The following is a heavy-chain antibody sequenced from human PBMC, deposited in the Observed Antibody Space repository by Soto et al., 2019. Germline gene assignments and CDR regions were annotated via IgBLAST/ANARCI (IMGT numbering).Heavy chain of an antibody. CDR1: GFTFSVYA. CDR2: ISGSGGST. J-gene: IGHJ4*02. V-gene: IGHV3-23*01. Sequence: GGSLRLSCAASGFTFSVYAMSWVRQPPGKGLEWVSTISGSGGSTYYADSVKGRFTISRDNSKNTLYLQMNSLRAEDTAVYYCAKPLTTGYYFPFDYWGQGTLVTVSS. D-gene: IGHD3-9*01. CDR3: AKPLTTGYYFPFDY.